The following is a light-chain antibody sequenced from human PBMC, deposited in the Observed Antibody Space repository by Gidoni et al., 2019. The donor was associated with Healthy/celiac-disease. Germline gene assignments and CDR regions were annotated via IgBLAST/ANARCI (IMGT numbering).Light chain of an antibody. V-gene: IGKV3-15*01. Sequence: EIVMTQSPATLSVSPGERATLSCRASQSVSSNLAWYRQKPGQAPRLLIYGASTRATGIPARFSGSGSGTEFTLTISSLQSEDFAVYYCQQYNNWLSTFGQGTKVEIK. CDR3: QQYNNWLST. CDR1: QSVSSN. CDR2: GAS. J-gene: IGKJ1*01.